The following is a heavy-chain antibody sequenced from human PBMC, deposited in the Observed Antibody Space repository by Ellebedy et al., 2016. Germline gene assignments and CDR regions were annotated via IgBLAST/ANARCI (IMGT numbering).Heavy chain of an antibody. CDR3: GREGDFGGNF. CDR1: GYSITTAYY. J-gene: IGHJ4*02. D-gene: IGHD4-23*01. Sequence: SETLSLTCNVSGYSITTAYYWGWIRPPPGKGLEWLGNLFHTGTTYYNPSLKSRVALSVDTSKNQFSLTMTSVTAADTAIYYCGREGDFGGNFWGPGILVTVSP. CDR2: LFHTGTT. V-gene: IGHV4-38-2*02.